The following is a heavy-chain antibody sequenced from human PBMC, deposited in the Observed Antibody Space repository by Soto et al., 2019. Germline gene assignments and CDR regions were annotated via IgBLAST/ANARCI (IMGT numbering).Heavy chain of an antibody. CDR3: ARGNALYDY. Sequence: GGSLRLSCAASGSRVSDYYMSWIRQAPGKGLEWVSYIRSSDNTRYYADSVKGRFTISRDNAKNSLYLQMNSLRAEDTAVYYCARGNALYDYWGQGILVTVSS. CDR2: IRSSDNTR. CDR1: GSRVSDYY. J-gene: IGHJ4*02. V-gene: IGHV3-11*01. D-gene: IGHD2-2*01.